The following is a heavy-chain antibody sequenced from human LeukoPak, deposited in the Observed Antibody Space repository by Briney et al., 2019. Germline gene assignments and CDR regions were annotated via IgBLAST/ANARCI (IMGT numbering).Heavy chain of an antibody. CDR2: INPNSGGT. CDR3: ARDGLYGGSYLYATDY. CDR1: GYTFTGYY. V-gene: IGHV1-2*02. D-gene: IGHD1-26*01. Sequence: ASVKVSCKASGYTFTGYYMHWVRQAPGQGLEWMGWINPNSGGTNYAQKFQGRVTMTRDTSISTAYMELSRLRSDDTAVYYCARDGLYGGSYLYATDYWGQGTLVTVSS. J-gene: IGHJ4*02.